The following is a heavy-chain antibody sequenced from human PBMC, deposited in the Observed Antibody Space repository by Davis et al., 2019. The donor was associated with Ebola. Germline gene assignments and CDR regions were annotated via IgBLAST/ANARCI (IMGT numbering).Heavy chain of an antibody. CDR2: GST. Sequence: GSTNYNPSLKSRVSISVDTSKNQFSLKLSSVTAADTAVYYCARGRHSSGWYGVDYWGQGTLVTVSS. CDR3: ARGRHSSGWYGVDY. V-gene: IGHV4-59*09. J-gene: IGHJ4*02. D-gene: IGHD6-19*01.